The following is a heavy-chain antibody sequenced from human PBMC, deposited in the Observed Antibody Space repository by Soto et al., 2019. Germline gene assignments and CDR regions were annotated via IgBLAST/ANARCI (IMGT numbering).Heavy chain of an antibody. V-gene: IGHV1-3*01. CDR3: ARGLGLYYFDY. Sequence: ASVEVSCKASGYTFASCARRWVRQAPGQRLEWMGWINAGNGNTKYSQKFQGRVTITRDTSASTAYMELSSLRSEDTAVYYCARGLGLYYFDYWGQGTLVTVSS. CDR1: GYTFASCA. D-gene: IGHD1-26*01. J-gene: IGHJ4*02. CDR2: INAGNGNT.